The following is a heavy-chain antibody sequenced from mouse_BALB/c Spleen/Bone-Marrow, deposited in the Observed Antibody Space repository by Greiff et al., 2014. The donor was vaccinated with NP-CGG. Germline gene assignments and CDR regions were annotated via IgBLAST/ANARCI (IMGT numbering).Heavy chain of an antibody. CDR2: ISSGSTAI. CDR3: ARGGNWDYFDV. V-gene: IGHV5-17*02. D-gene: IGHD4-1*01. Sequence: EVKLMESGGGLVQPGGSRKLSCAASGFTFSTFGMHWVRQAPEKGLEWVAYISSGSTAIFYADTLKGRFTISRDNPENTLFLQMTSLRSEDTAMYYCARGGNWDYFDVWGAGTTVTVSS. J-gene: IGHJ1*01. CDR1: GFTFSTFG.